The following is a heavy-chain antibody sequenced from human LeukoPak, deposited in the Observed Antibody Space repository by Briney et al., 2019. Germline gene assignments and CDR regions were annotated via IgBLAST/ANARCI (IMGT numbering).Heavy chain of an antibody. CDR2: IYYSGST. D-gene: IGHD1-26*01. V-gene: IGHV4-30-4*01. Sequence: SETLSLTCTVSGGSISSGDYYWSWIRQPPGKGLEWIGYIYYSGSTYYNPSLKSRVTISVDTSKNQFSLKLSSVTAADTAVYYCARSELTSYFDYWGQGTLVTVSS. CDR3: ARSELTSYFDY. CDR1: GGSISSGDYY. J-gene: IGHJ4*02.